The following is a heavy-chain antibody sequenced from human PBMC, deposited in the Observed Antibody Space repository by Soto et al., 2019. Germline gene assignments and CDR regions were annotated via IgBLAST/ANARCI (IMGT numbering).Heavy chain of an antibody. CDR2: IYHSGTS. CDR1: GGSITSGGYY. Sequence: PSETLSLTCTVSGGSITSGGYYWSWVRQHPGKGLEWIGYIYHSGTSSYNPSLKSRVAISLDTSKNHFSLRLSSVTAADAAVYYCARMDGVCSSASCFKYKYYYGMDVWGQGTTVTVSS. D-gene: IGHD2-2*01. V-gene: IGHV4-31*03. J-gene: IGHJ6*02. CDR3: ARMDGVCSSASCFKYKYYYGMDV.